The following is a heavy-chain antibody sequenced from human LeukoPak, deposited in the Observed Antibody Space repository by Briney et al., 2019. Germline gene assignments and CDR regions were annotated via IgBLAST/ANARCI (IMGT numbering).Heavy chain of an antibody. CDR3: ARATSSSITIFGVVIKGDNWFDP. J-gene: IGHJ5*02. V-gene: IGHV1-69*13. CDR1: GGTFSSYA. D-gene: IGHD3-3*01. CDR2: IIPIFGTA. Sequence: ASVQVSCKASGGTFSSYAISWVRQAPGQGLEWMGGIIPIFGTANYAQKFQGRVTITADESTSTAYMELSSLRSEDTAVYYCARATSSSITIFGVVIKGDNWFDPWGQGTLVTVSS.